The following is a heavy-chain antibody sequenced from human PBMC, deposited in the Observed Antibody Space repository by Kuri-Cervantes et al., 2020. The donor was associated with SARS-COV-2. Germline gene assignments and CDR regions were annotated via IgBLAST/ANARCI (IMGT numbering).Heavy chain of an antibody. CDR3: ALSQPEDAFDV. J-gene: IGHJ3*01. V-gene: IGHV5-51*01. Sequence: GESLKISCKGSGYIFANYGINWVRQMPGKGLEWMWTINPGDSDTKYSPSFQGHVTISADKSVTAAYLQWRSLNASDTATYYCALSQPEDAFDVWGQGTVVTVSS. CDR2: INPGDSDT. CDR1: GYIFANYG.